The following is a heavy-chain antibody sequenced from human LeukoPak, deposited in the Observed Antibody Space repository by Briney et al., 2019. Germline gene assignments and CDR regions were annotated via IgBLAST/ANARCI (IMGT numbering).Heavy chain of an antibody. CDR1: GYHFTSYW. V-gene: IGHV5-51*01. CDR3: ARHGSYYGDYRYYYYMDV. D-gene: IGHD4-17*01. J-gene: IGHJ6*03. CDR2: IYPGDSDT. Sequence: GESLKISCKASGYHFTSYWIGWVRQVPGKGLEWMGIIYPGDSDTRYSPSFQGQVTISADKSISSAYLQWSSLKASDTAMYYCARHGSYYGDYRYYYYMDVWGKGTTVTVSS.